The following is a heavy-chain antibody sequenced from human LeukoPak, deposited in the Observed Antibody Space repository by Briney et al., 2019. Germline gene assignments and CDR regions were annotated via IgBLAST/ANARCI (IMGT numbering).Heavy chain of an antibody. CDR3: ARVALWELLIFGY. D-gene: IGHD1-26*01. CDR1: GGSISSYY. CDR2: IYYSGST. V-gene: IGHV4-59*01. Sequence: PSETLSLTCTVSGGSISSYYWSWIRQPPGKGLEWIGYIYYSGSTNYNPSLKSRVTISVDTSKNQFSLKLSSVTAADTAVYYCARVALWELLIFGYWGQGTLVTVSS. J-gene: IGHJ4*02.